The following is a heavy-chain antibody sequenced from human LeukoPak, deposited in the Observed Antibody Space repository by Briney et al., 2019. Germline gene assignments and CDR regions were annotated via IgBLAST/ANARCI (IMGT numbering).Heavy chain of an antibody. D-gene: IGHD3-22*01. CDR1: GFTFSSYS. CDR2: ISSSSSYI. CDR3: ARDPGYYYDSSGFDY. V-gene: IGHV3-21*01. J-gene: IGHJ4*02. Sequence: GGSLRLSCAASGFTFSSYSMNWVRQAPGKGLEWVSSISSSSSYIYYADSVKGRFTTSRDNAKNSLYLQMNSLRAEDTAVYYCARDPGYYYDSSGFDYWGQGTLVTVSS.